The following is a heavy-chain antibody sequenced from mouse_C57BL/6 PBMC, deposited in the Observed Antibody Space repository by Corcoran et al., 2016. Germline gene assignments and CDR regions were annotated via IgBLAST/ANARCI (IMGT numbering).Heavy chain of an antibody. J-gene: IGHJ1*03. CDR1: GYTFTDYY. CDR2: INPNNGGT. V-gene: IGHV1-26*01. Sequence: DVQLQQSGPELVKPGASVKISCKASGYTFTDYYMNWVKQSHGKSLEWIGDINPNNGGTSYNQKFKGKATLTVDKSSSTAYMELRSLTSEDSAVYYCARDYDWYFDVWGTGTTVTVSS. D-gene: IGHD1-1*01. CDR3: ARDYDWYFDV.